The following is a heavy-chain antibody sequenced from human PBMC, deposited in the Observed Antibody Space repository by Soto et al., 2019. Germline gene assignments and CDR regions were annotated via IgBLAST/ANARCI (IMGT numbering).Heavy chain of an antibody. Sequence: GASVKVSCKASGGTFSGYAISWVRQAPGQGLEWMGGIIPIFGTANYAQKFQGRVTITADESTSTAYVELSSLRSGDTAVYYCARDMPSDYGGHQPLNYYYYYGMDVWGQGTTVTVSS. CDR3: ARDMPSDYGGHQPLNYYYYYGMDV. CDR1: GGTFSGYA. CDR2: IIPIFGTA. J-gene: IGHJ6*02. V-gene: IGHV1-69*13. D-gene: IGHD4-17*01.